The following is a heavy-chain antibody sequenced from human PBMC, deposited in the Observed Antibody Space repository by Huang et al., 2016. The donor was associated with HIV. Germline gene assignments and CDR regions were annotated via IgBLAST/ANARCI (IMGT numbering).Heavy chain of an antibody. CDR3: ARRLRYYYGSGRTSGYFDY. V-gene: IGHV3-7*01. J-gene: IGHJ4*02. Sequence: EVQLVESGGGLVQPGGSLRLSCTASGFTFSSYWMSWVRQAQGKGLEWLAKIKQDGSEKYDGDSVKGGFSISGDNAKNSLYLQMNSLRAEDTAVYYCARRLRYYYGSGRTSGYFDYWGQGTLVTVSS. D-gene: IGHD3-10*01. CDR2: IKQDGSEK. CDR1: GFTFSSYW.